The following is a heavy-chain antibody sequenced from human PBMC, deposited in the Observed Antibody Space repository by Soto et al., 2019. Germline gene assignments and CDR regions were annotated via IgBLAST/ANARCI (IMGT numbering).Heavy chain of an antibody. CDR2: ISVSGSMR. V-gene: IGHV3-48*03. J-gene: IGHJ6*02. Sequence: GGSLRLSCAPSGFTFSSNEMTWVRQAPGKGLEWVSSISVSGSMRFYADAVRGRFTISRDNTKKMLYLQMNSLRVEDTALYYCARAGLTVTVWGQGTTGTLSS. CDR1: GFTFSSNE. CDR3: ARAGLTVTV. D-gene: IGHD3-9*01.